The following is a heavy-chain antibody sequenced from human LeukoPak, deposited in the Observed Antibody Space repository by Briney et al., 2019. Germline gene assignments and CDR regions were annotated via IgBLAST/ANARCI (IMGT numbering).Heavy chain of an antibody. CDR2: ITPYNGNT. CDR3: AREASSGAYNDY. V-gene: IGHV1-18*01. CDR1: GYTFTNYD. Sequence: ASVKVSCRASGYTFTNYDITWIRQAPGQGLEWMGYITPYNGNTNYAQKLQGRVTMTTDTSTSTVYMELRSLRSDDTAVYYCAREASSGAYNDYWGQGTLVTVSS. D-gene: IGHD1-26*01. J-gene: IGHJ4*02.